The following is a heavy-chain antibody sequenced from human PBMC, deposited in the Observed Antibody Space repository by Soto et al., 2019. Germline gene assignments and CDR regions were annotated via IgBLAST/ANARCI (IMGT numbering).Heavy chain of an antibody. CDR1: GYTLTELS. V-gene: IGHV1-24*01. CDR2: FDPEDGET. D-gene: IGHD3-16*01. J-gene: IGHJ3*02. CDR3: GTDAYLSGRRHDAFDI. Sequence: GASVKVSCKVSGYTLTELSMHWVRQAPGKGLEWMGGFDPEDGETIYAQKFQGRVTMTEDTSTDTAYMGLSSLRSEDTAVYYCGTDAYLSGRRHDAFDIWGQGTMVTVSS.